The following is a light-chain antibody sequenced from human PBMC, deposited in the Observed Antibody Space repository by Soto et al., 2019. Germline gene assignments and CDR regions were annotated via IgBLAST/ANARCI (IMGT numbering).Light chain of an antibody. J-gene: IGKJ1*01. CDR2: DAS. CDR3: QQYNSYST. V-gene: IGKV1-5*01. Sequence: DIQMTQSPSTLCASVGERVTITCRASQSISNWLAWYQQKPGKAPKLLIYDASSLESGVPSRFSGGGCGTEFPLTISSLQPDDFGTYYCQQYNSYSTFGQGTKGDIK. CDR1: QSISNW.